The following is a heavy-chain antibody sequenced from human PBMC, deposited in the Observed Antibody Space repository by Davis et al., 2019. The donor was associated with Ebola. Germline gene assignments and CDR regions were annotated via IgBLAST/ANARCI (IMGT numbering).Heavy chain of an antibody. V-gene: IGHV3-23*01. CDR1: GFTFSSYA. J-gene: IGHJ4*02. D-gene: IGHD3-16*01. Sequence: GESLKISCAASGFTFSSYAMSWVRQAPGKGLEWVSAISGSGGSTYYADSVKGRFTISRDNSKNTLYLQMNSLRAEDTAVYYCAKAPTRDLGGFDYWGQGTLVTVSS. CDR2: ISGSGGST. CDR3: AKAPTRDLGGFDY.